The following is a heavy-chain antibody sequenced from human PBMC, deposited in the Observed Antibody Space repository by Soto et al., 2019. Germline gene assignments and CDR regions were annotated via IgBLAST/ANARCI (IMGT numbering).Heavy chain of an antibody. D-gene: IGHD3-3*01. CDR1: GFTFSSYG. CDR2: ISYDGSNK. V-gene: IGHV3-30*18. J-gene: IGHJ4*02. Sequence: GGSLRLSCAASGFTFSSYGMHWVRQAPGKGLEWVAVISYDGSNKYYADSVKGRFTISRDNSKNTLYLQMNSLRAEDTAVYYFAKDYYDFWSGYSTYDYWGQGTLVTVSS. CDR3: AKDYYDFWSGYSTYDY.